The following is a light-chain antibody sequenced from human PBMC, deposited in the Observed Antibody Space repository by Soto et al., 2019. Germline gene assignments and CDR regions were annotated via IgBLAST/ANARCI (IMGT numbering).Light chain of an antibody. CDR1: RSNIGAAYG. CDR3: QSYDSSLSGFYV. J-gene: IGLJ1*01. CDR2: DDS. V-gene: IGLV1-40*01. Sequence: QSVLTQPPSVSGAPGQRVTISCTGGRSNIGAAYGVHWYQHLPGTAPKLLIYDDSNRPSGVPDRFSGSKSGTSAPLDITGLQAEDEADYYCQSYDSSLSGFYVFGTGTKVTVL.